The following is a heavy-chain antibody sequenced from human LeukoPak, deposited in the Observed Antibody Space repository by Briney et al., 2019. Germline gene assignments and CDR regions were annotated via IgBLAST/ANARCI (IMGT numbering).Heavy chain of an antibody. V-gene: IGHV4-34*01. CDR1: GGSFSGYY. D-gene: IGHD2-2*01. J-gene: IGHJ5*02. CDR3: ARIPDVVPAAKNWFDP. Sequence: SETLSLTCAVYGGSFSGYYWSWIRQPPGKGPEWIGEINHSGSTNYNPSLKSRVTISVDTSKNQFSLKLSSVTAADTAVYYCARIPDVVPAAKNWFDPWGQGTLVTVSS. CDR2: INHSGST.